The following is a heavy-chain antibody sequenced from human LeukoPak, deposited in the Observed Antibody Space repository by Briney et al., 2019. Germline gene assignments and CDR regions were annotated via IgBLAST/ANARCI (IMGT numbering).Heavy chain of an antibody. CDR2: INHSGST. J-gene: IGHJ4*02. Sequence: PSETLSLTCAVYGGSFSGYYWSWIRQPPGKGLEWIGEINHSGSTNYNPSLKSRVTISVDTSKNQFSLKLSSVTAADTAVYYCARGLGYSYGPARGQGTLVTVSS. CDR1: GGSFSGYY. D-gene: IGHD5-18*01. CDR3: ARGLGYSYGPA. V-gene: IGHV4-34*01.